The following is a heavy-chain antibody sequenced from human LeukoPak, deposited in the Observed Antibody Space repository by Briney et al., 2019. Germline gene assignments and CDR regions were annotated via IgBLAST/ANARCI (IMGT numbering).Heavy chain of an antibody. Sequence: KPSETLSLTCTVSGGSISSYYWSWIRQPPGKGLEWIGYIYYSGSTNYNPSLKSRVTISVDTSKNQFSLKLSSVTAADTAVYYCARGYSTSWTYYFDYWGQEPWSPSPQ. J-gene: IGHJ4*01. D-gene: IGHD6-13*01. CDR2: IYYSGST. CDR3: ARGYSTSWTYYFDY. CDR1: GGSISSYY. V-gene: IGHV4-59*01.